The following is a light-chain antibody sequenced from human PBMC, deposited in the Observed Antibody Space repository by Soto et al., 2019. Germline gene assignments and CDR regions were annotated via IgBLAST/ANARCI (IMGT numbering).Light chain of an antibody. CDR2: DAS. Sequence: ETGLALKTSTLRCAREESRSRWSRVSQSVSISLAWYQQKPCQAPRLLIYDASNRATGVPARFSGSGSGTDFTLTICSLGSQASALYHCQQYHNWALITFGQGTRLEIK. V-gene: IGKV3D-15*01. CDR1: QSVSIS. CDR3: QQYHNWALIT. J-gene: IGKJ5*01.